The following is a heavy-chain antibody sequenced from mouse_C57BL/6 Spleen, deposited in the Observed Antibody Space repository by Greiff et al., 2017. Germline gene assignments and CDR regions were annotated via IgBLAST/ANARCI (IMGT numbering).Heavy chain of an antibody. Sequence: QVQLQQPGADLVKPGASVKLSCKASGYTFTSYWMHWVQQRPGKGLEWIGMIHPNSGSTTSNEKFKSKATLTVEKSSSTAYMQRSSLTSEDAAVYYCARGGYDYFDYWGQGTTLTGSS. CDR3: ARGGYDYFDY. CDR2: IHPNSGST. D-gene: IGHD2-3*01. V-gene: IGHV1-64*01. J-gene: IGHJ2*01. CDR1: GYTFTSYW.